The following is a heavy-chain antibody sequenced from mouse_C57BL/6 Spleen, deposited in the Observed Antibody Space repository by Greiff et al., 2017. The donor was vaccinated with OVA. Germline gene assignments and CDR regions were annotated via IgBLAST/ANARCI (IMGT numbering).Heavy chain of an antibody. CDR2: IHPNSGST. J-gene: IGHJ4*01. CDR3: ARSVLYGSSPHYAMDY. V-gene: IGHV1-64*01. Sequence: QVQLQQPGAELVKPGASVKLSCKASGYTFTSYWMHWVKQRPGQGLEWIGMIHPNSGSTNYNEKFKSKATLTVDKSSSTAYMQLSSLTSEDSAVYYCARSVLYGSSPHYAMDYWGQGTSVTVSS. CDR1: GYTFTSYW. D-gene: IGHD1-1*01.